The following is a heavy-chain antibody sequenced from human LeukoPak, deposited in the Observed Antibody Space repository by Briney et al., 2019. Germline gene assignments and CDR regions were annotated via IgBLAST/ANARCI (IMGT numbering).Heavy chain of an antibody. CDR3: TMRAGSYYSDY. Sequence: ASVRVSCKASGYTFTGYYVHWVRQAPGQGLEWMGGIIPIFGTANYAQKFQGRVTITTDESTSTAYMELSSLRSEDTAVYYCTMRAGSYYSDYWGQGTLVTVSS. CDR1: GYTFTGYY. CDR2: IIPIFGTA. J-gene: IGHJ4*02. D-gene: IGHD1-26*01. V-gene: IGHV1-69*05.